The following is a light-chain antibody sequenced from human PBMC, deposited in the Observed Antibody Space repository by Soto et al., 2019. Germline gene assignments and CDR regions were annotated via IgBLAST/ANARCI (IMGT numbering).Light chain of an antibody. CDR3: NSYTTSSTWV. Sequence: QSVLTQPASVSGSPGQSITISCTGTSSDVGTYNFVSWYQQHPGKVPKLMIYDVSNRPSGVSNRFSGSKSGNTASLTISGLQAEDEADYYCNSYTTSSTWVFGGGTKLTVL. CDR1: SSDVGTYNF. V-gene: IGLV2-14*01. J-gene: IGLJ3*02. CDR2: DVS.